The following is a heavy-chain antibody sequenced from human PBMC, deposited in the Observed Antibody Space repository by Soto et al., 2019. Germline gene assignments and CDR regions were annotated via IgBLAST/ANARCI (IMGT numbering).Heavy chain of an antibody. CDR3: ARVGGSSFGYFDY. Sequence: ETRSLTCTVSGGSIISYYWSWIRQPPGKGLEWIGYISNSGSANYNPSLKSRVTMSVDTSKSQFSLRLSSVTAADTAVYYCARVGGSSFGYFDYWGQGSLVTVSS. CDR1: GGSIISYY. CDR2: ISNSGSA. V-gene: IGHV4-59*01. J-gene: IGHJ4*02. D-gene: IGHD5-18*01.